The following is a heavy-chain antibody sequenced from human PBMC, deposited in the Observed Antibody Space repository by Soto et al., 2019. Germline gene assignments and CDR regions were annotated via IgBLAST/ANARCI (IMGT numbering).Heavy chain of an antibody. CDR3: ARVQAFDSSSYRPLDS. CDR2: IYYSGST. Sequence: SETLSLTCTVSGDSISNYYWTWIRQPPGKGLEWIGYIYYSGSTNYNPSLKSRMTISVDTSKNQFSLRLSSVTAADTAVYFCARVQAFDSSSYRPLDSWGQGTLVTVSS. CDR1: GDSISNYY. D-gene: IGHD3-22*01. J-gene: IGHJ4*02. V-gene: IGHV4-59*01.